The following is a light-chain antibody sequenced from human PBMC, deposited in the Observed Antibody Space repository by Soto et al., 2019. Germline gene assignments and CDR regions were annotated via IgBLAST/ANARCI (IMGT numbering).Light chain of an antibody. CDR1: DSNIGAGYD. CDR3: QSYDTSLSVV. V-gene: IGLV1-40*01. J-gene: IGLJ2*01. CDR2: GNN. Sequence: QPVLTQPPSVSGAPGQRVTISCTGSDSNIGAGYDVHWYQHLPGTAPKLLIYGNNNRPSGVPDRFSGSKSGTSVFLAITGLQAEDEADYYCQSYDTSLSVVFGGGTKLTVL.